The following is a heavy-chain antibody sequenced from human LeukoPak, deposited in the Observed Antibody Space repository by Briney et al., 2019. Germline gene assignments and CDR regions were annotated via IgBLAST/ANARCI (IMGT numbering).Heavy chain of an antibody. D-gene: IGHD4-23*01. CDR3: ARSNSGGNPLVDAFDI. V-gene: IGHV1-69*05. Sequence: ASVKVSCKAFGYTFTTYDINWVRQAPGQGLEWMGGIIPIFGTANYAQKFQGRVTITTDESTSTAYMELSSLRSEDTAVYYCARSNSGGNPLVDAFDIWGQGTMVTVSS. CDR1: GYTFTTYD. J-gene: IGHJ3*02. CDR2: IIPIFGTA.